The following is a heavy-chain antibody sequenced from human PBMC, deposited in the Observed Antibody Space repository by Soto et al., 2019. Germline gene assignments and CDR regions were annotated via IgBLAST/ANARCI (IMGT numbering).Heavy chain of an antibody. CDR3: ARGNGYCSGGSCHGSQY. V-gene: IGHV4-39*01. CDR1: GGSISSSNYY. J-gene: IGHJ4*02. D-gene: IGHD2-15*01. Sequence: SETLSLTCTVSGGSISSSNYYLGWIRQPPGKGLEWIGSIHYSGSTYYNASLKSRVTISVDTSKNQFSLKLSSVTAADTAVFYCARGNGYCSGGSCHGSQYWGQGTLVTVSS. CDR2: IHYSGST.